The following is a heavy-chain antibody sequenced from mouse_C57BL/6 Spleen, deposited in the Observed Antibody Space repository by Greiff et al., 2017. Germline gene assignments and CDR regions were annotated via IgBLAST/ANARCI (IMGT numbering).Heavy chain of an antibody. CDR2: IDPSDSYT. J-gene: IGHJ2*01. CDR1: GYTFTSYW. Sequence: QVQLQQPGAELVKPGASVKLSCKASGYTFTSYWMQWVKQRPGQGLEWIGEIDPSDSYTNYNQKFKGKATLTVDTSSSTAYMQLSSLTSEDSAVYYCAKGYGEWGQGTTLTVSS. V-gene: IGHV1-50*01. D-gene: IGHD2-2*01. CDR3: AKGYGE.